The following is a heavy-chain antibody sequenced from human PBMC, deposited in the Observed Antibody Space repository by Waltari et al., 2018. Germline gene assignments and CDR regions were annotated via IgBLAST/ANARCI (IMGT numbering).Heavy chain of an antibody. Sequence: QVQLQQWGAGLLKPSETLSLTCAVYVGSFSGYYWSWIRQPPGKGLEWIGEINHSGSTNYNPSLKSRVTISVDTSKNQFSLKLSSVTAADTAVYYCARGGLTIVVVPAAISRGNWFDPWGQGTLVTVSS. V-gene: IGHV4-34*01. D-gene: IGHD2-2*02. J-gene: IGHJ5*02. CDR1: VGSFSGYY. CDR2: INHSGST. CDR3: ARGGLTIVVVPAAISRGNWFDP.